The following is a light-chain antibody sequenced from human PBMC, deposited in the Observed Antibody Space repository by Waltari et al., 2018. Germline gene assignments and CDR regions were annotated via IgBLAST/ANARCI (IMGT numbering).Light chain of an antibody. Sequence: QSALTQPASVSGSPGQSITISCPGTSSDVGGYNYFSCYQQHPGKAPKLMIYDVSTRPSGVSNRFSGSKSGNTASLTISGLQAEDEADYYCSSYTSSSTVVFGGGTKLTVL. CDR2: DVS. V-gene: IGLV2-14*03. CDR3: SSYTSSSTVV. CDR1: SSDVGGYNY. J-gene: IGLJ2*01.